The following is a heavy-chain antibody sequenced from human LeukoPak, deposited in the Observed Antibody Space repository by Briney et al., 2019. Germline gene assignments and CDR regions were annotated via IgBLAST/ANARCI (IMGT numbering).Heavy chain of an antibody. CDR3: AREGYYDILTGRNTNFDY. D-gene: IGHD3-9*01. Sequence: GASVKVSCKASGYTFTSYGISWVRQAPGQGLEWMGWISAYNGNTNYAQKLQGRVTMTTDTSTSTAYMELRSLRSDDTAVYYCAREGYYDILTGRNTNFDYWGQGTLVIVST. J-gene: IGHJ4*02. CDR1: GYTFTSYG. CDR2: ISAYNGNT. V-gene: IGHV1-18*01.